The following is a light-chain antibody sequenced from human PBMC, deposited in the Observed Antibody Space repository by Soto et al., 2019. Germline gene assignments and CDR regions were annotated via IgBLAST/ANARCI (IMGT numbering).Light chain of an antibody. V-gene: IGKV3-15*01. CDR2: GAS. Sequence: EIVMTQSPATLSVSPGETATLSCRASQSITSELAWYQQKPGQPPRLLIYGASTMATGVPARFTGSGSGSVFTLTISGLQSEDFAVYYSQQGQNWPHTFGQGTRLEI. J-gene: IGKJ2*01. CDR3: QQGQNWPHT. CDR1: QSITSE.